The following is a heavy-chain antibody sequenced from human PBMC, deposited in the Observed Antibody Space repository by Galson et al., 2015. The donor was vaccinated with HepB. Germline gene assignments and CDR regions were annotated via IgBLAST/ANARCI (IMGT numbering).Heavy chain of an antibody. CDR3: ASFESGSYSSRDY. CDR2: ISSSSSTI. J-gene: IGHJ4*02. Sequence: SLRLSCAASGFTFSSYSMNWVRQAPGKGLEWVSYISSSSSTIYYADSVKSRFTISRDNAKNSLYLQMNSLRDEDTAVYYCASFESGSYSSRDYWGQGTLVTVSS. CDR1: GFTFSSYS. D-gene: IGHD1-26*01. V-gene: IGHV3-48*02.